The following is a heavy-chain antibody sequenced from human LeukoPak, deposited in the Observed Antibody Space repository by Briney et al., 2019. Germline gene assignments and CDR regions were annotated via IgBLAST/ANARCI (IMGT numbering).Heavy chain of an antibody. CDR1: GFTSTSYG. CDR2: ISYDGSNK. Sequence: GRSLRFSSAASGFTSTSYGMHWVGPAPGQGLEWVAVISYDGSNKYYADSVKGRFTISRDNSKNTLYLQMNSLRAEDTAVYYCANGGYCSGGSCYDSVLVIDYWGQETLVTVSS. V-gene: IGHV3-30*18. CDR3: ANGGYCSGGSCYDSVLVIDY. J-gene: IGHJ4*02. D-gene: IGHD2-15*01.